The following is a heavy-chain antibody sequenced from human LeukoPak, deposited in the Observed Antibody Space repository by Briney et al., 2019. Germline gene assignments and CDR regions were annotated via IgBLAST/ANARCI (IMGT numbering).Heavy chain of an antibody. J-gene: IGHJ5*02. V-gene: IGHV1-2*02. CDR1: GDTFTAYY. Sequence: ASVKLSCTASGDTFTAYYMHWVRQAPGQGLEWMGWINPNNSATNYEQKFQGRVTMTRDTSISTAYMELSRLTSGDTAVYYCARDYGGHWFDPWGQGTLVTVSS. CDR3: ARDYGGHWFDP. CDR2: INPNNSAT. D-gene: IGHD4/OR15-4a*01.